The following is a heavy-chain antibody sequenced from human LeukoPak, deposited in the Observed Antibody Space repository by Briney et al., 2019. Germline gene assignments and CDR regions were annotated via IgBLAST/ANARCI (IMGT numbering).Heavy chain of an antibody. V-gene: IGHV4-31*03. Sequence: SETLSLTCTVSGGSISSGGYYWSWIRQHPGKGLEWIGYIYYSGSTYYNPSLKSRVTISVDTSKNQFSLKLSSVTAADTAVYYCARGSGRITIFGVVINNWFDPWGQGTLVTVSS. CDR3: ARGSGRITIFGVVINNWFDP. CDR2: IYYSGST. CDR1: GGSISSGGYY. D-gene: IGHD3-3*01. J-gene: IGHJ5*02.